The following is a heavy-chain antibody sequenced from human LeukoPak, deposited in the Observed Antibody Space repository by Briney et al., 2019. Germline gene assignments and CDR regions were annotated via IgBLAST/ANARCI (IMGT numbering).Heavy chain of an antibody. J-gene: IGHJ6*03. Sequence: GGSLRLSCAASGFTFSSYWMSWVRQAPGKGLEWVANIKQDGSEKYYVDSVKGRFTISRDNAKNSLYLQMNSLRAEDTAVYYCARERVVPAAIQYYYYYYYMDVWGKGTTVTVSS. D-gene: IGHD2-2*01. CDR1: GFTFSSYW. CDR3: ARERVVPAAIQYYYYYYYMDV. CDR2: IKQDGSEK. V-gene: IGHV3-7*01.